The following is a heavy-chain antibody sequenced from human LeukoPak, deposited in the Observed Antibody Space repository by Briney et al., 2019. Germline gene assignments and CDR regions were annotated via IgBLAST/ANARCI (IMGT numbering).Heavy chain of an antibody. CDR2: ISGSGGST. D-gene: IGHD1-26*01. Sequence: GGSLRLSCAASGFTFSSYSMNWVRQAPGKGLEWVSAISGSGGSTYYADSVMGRFTISRDNSKNTLYLQMNSLRADDTAVYYCARQELDRLYFDYWGQGTLVTVSS. CDR1: GFTFSSYS. J-gene: IGHJ4*02. CDR3: ARQELDRLYFDY. V-gene: IGHV3-23*01.